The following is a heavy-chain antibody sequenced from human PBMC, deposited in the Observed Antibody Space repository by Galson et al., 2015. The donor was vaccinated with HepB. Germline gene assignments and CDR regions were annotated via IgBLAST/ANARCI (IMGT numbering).Heavy chain of an antibody. CDR2: ISSGSSYI. D-gene: IGHD2-2*01. J-gene: IGHJ4*02. CDR1: GFIFSDHY. CDR3: ARGVPADYYFDY. V-gene: IGHV3-21*01. Sequence: SLRLSCAASGFIFSDHYMDWVRQAPGKGLEWVSFISSGSSYIFYSDSVKGRFTISRDNAKNSLYLQMNSLRAEDTAVYYCARGVPADYYFDYWGQGTLVTVSS.